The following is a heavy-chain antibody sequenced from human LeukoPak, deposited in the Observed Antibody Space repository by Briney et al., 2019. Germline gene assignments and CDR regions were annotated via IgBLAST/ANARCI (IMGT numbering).Heavy chain of an antibody. CDR3: ARDWARGYSSSWYYFDY. CDR1: GYTFSSYW. J-gene: IGHJ4*02. CDR2: IKQDGSEK. Sequence: GGSLRLSCAASGYTFSSYWMSWVRQAPGKGLEWVANIKQDGSEKYYVDSVKGRFTISRDNAKNSLYLQMNSLRAEDTAVYYCARDWARGYSSSWYYFDYWGQGTLVTVSS. D-gene: IGHD6-13*01. V-gene: IGHV3-7*05.